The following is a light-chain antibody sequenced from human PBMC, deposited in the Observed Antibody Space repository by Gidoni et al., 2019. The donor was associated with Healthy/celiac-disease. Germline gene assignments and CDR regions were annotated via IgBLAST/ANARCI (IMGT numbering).Light chain of an antibody. Sequence: AIRMTQSPSSFSASTGDRVTITCRASQGISSYLGLYQQKPGKAPKLLIYAASTLQSGVPSRFSGSGSGTDFTLTILCLQSEDFATYYCQQYYSYPYTFGQGTKLEIK. CDR2: AAS. CDR3: QQYYSYPYT. CDR1: QGISSY. V-gene: IGKV1-8*01. J-gene: IGKJ2*01.